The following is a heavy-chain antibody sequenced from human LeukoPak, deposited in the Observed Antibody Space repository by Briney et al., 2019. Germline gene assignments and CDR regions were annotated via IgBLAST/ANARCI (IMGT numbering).Heavy chain of an antibody. V-gene: IGHV3-74*01. CDR1: GITFGNNW. CDR2: INSDGGGA. CDR3: ARDVPHSWFDT. Sequence: GGSLRLSCAASGITFGNNWMHWVRQGPGKGLVWISRINSDGGGAIYADSVKGRFTVSRDNAKNTLYLQMNSLRAEDTAVYYCARDVPHSWFDTWGQGTLVTVPS. J-gene: IGHJ5*02.